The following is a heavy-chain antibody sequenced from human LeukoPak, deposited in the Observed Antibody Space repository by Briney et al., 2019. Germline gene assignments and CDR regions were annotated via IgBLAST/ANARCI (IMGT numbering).Heavy chain of an antibody. CDR3: TTAHYDFWSGYYRGYAFDI. D-gene: IGHD3-3*01. Sequence: GGSLRLSCAASGFTFSNAWMSWVRQAPGKGLEWVGRIKSKTDGGTTDYAAPVKGRFTISRDVSKNTLYLQMNSLKTEDTAVYYCTTAHYDFWSGYYRGYAFDIWGQGTMVTVSS. J-gene: IGHJ3*02. V-gene: IGHV3-15*01. CDR2: IKSKTDGGTT. CDR1: GFTFSNAW.